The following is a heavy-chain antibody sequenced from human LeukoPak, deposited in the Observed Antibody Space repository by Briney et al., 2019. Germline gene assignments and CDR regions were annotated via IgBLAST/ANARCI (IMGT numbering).Heavy chain of an antibody. Sequence: ASVKLSCKASGYTFTAYDLSWVRQAPGLGLEWMGWISANNGNTNYAQKFQGRVTMTTDTSTSTVYMELRSLRSDDTAVYYCTRDFPRSATDFYYAMDVWGQGTTVTVSS. CDR3: TRDFPRSATDFYYAMDV. V-gene: IGHV1-18*01. CDR2: ISANNGNT. D-gene: IGHD3-10*01. J-gene: IGHJ6*02. CDR1: GYTFTAYD.